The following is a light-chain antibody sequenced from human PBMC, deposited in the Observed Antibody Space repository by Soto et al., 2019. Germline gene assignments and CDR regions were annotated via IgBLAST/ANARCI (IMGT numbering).Light chain of an antibody. V-gene: IGKV3-20*01. Sequence: EIVLTQSPGTLSLSPGERATLSCRASQTVSSNHLAWYQQKPGQAPRLLIYGASSRAAGVPDRISGSGSGTDFTLTISRLEPEDFAAYHCQQYGSSPWTFGQGTKVEIK. CDR3: QQYGSSPWT. J-gene: IGKJ1*01. CDR1: QTVSSNH. CDR2: GAS.